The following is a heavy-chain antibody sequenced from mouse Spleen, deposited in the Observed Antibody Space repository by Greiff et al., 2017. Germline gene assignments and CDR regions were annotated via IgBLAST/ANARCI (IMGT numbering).Heavy chain of an antibody. Sequence: EVMLVESGGGLVKPGGSLKLSCAASGFTFSDYGMHWVRQAPEKGLEWVASISSCSSTIYYADTVKGRFTISRDNAKNTLFLQMTSLRSEDTAMYYCARNGNYYSWFAYWGQGTLVTVSA. CDR1: GFTFSDYG. V-gene: IGHV5-17*01. J-gene: IGHJ3*01. D-gene: IGHD2-1*01. CDR3: ARNGNYYSWFAY. CDR2: ISSCSSTI.